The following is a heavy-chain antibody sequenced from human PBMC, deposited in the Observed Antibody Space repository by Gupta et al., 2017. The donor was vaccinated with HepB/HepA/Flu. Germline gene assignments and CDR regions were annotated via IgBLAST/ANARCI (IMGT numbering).Heavy chain of an antibody. Sequence: EVQLVESGGGLVKPGGSLRLSCAASGFVFRNAWMSWVRQAPGKGLEWVGRIKNKNDGGTTDYGEPVKGRFTILRDDSRNTLYLQMYSLKTEDTAFYYCTTDGGNPDYWGQGTLVTVSP. D-gene: IGHD3-3*01. CDR1: GFVFRNAW. CDR3: TTDGGNPDY. J-gene: IGHJ4*02. CDR2: IKNKNDGGTT. V-gene: IGHV3-15*01.